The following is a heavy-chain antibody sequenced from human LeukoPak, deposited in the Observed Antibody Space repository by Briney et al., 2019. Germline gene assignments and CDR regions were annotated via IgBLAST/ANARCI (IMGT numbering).Heavy chain of an antibody. Sequence: SETLSLTCTVSGGSISSSAYHWGWIRQPPGKGLEWIGSIHYSGRTYYNPSLKSRVTISVRTSKNQFSLKLSSVTAADTAVYYCARERLTGYGAFDIWGQGTMVTVSS. CDR3: ARERLTGYGAFDI. J-gene: IGHJ3*02. D-gene: IGHD3-9*01. V-gene: IGHV4-39*07. CDR2: IHYSGRT. CDR1: GGSISSSAYH.